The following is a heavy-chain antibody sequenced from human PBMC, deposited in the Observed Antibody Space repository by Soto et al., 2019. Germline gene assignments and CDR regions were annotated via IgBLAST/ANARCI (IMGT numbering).Heavy chain of an antibody. CDR1: GFTFDDYA. V-gene: IGHV3-9*01. CDR3: AKAADFTIFGVVIQYMDV. CDR2: ISWNSGSI. Sequence: GGSLRLSCAASGFTFDDYAMHWVRQAPGKGLEWVSGISWNSGSIGYADSVKGRFTISRDNAKNSLYLQMNSLRAEDTALYYCAKAADFTIFGVVIQYMDVWGKGTTVTVSS. J-gene: IGHJ6*03. D-gene: IGHD3-3*01.